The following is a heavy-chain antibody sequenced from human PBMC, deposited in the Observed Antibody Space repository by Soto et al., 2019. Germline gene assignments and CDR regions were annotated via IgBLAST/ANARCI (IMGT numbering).Heavy chain of an antibody. CDR1: GFTFSAYC. CDR3: TRGPRVSSTGTGAN. Sequence: XGSLRLTSEDSGFTFSAYCMHWVRQVPGKGLIWVSRISDDGSTTTYADSVKGRFTISRDNAKNTLYLQMNSLRADDTGLYYCTRGPRVSSTGTGANWGQGTLVTVSS. J-gene: IGHJ4*02. D-gene: IGHD1-1*01. V-gene: IGHV3-74*01. CDR2: ISDDGSTT.